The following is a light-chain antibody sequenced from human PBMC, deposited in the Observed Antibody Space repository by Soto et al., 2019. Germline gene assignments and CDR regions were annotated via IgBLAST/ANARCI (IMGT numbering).Light chain of an antibody. Sequence: DIQLTQSPSFLSASVGDRVTITCRASQGISSYFAWYQQKPGKAPMLLIYAASPLHSGVPSRISGSGSGTEFTLTISSLQPEDFATYYCQRLNSYPSFGPGTKVDIK. V-gene: IGKV1-9*01. CDR2: AAS. CDR1: QGISSY. J-gene: IGKJ3*01. CDR3: QRLNSYPS.